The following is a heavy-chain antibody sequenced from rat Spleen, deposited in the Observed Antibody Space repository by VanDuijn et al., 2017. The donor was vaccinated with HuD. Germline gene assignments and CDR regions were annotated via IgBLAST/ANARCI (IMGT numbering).Heavy chain of an antibody. V-gene: IGHV5-25*01. Sequence: EVQLVESGGGLVQPGRSLKLSCAASGFTFSNYDMAWVRQAPTKGLEWVASISPSGGSTYYRDSVKGRFTVSRDNAKSTLYLQMDSLRSEDTATYYCARHAPIYNNIDYWGQGVMVTVSS. CDR2: ISPSGGST. CDR3: ARHAPIYNNIDY. D-gene: IGHD1-10*01. CDR1: GFTFSNYD. J-gene: IGHJ2*01.